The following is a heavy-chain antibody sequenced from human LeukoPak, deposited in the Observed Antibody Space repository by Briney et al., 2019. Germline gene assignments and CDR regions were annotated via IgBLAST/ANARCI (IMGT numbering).Heavy chain of an antibody. CDR2: ISYDGSNK. V-gene: IGHV3-30-3*01. CDR3: ARDGEYSGYDSGLFDY. D-gene: IGHD5-12*01. Sequence: PGGSLRLSCAASGFTFSSYAMHWVRQALGKGQEWVAVISYDGSNKYYADSVKGRFTISRDNSKNTLYLQMNSLRAEDTAVYYCARDGEYSGYDSGLFDYWGQGTLVTVSS. J-gene: IGHJ4*02. CDR1: GFTFSSYA.